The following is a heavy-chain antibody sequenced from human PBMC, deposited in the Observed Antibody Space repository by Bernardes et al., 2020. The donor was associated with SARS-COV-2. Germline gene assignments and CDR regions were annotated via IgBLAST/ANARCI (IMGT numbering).Heavy chain of an antibody. CDR3: ARGTRITIFGVGIDWFDP. CDR2: ISSSSSYI. D-gene: IGHD3-3*01. J-gene: IGHJ5*02. CDR1: GFTFSSYS. V-gene: IGHV3-21*01. Sequence: GGSLRLSCAAPGFTFSSYSMNWVRQATGKGLEWVSSISSSSSYIYYADSVKGRFTISRDNAKNSLYLQMNSLRAEDTAVYYCARGTRITIFGVGIDWFDPWGQGTLVTVSS.